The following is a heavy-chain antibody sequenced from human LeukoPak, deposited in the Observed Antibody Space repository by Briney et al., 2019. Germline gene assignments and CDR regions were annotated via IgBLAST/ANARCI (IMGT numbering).Heavy chain of an antibody. J-gene: IGHJ3*02. CDR2: IYYSGST. D-gene: IGHD3-22*01. CDR1: GGSISSYY. V-gene: IGHV4-59*12. Sequence: SETLSLTCTVSGGSISSYYWSWIRQPPGKGLEWIGSIYYSGSTYYNPSLKSRVTISVDTSKNQFSLKLSSVTAADTAVYYCARKHSSGDAFDIWGQGTMVTVSS. CDR3: ARKHSSGDAFDI.